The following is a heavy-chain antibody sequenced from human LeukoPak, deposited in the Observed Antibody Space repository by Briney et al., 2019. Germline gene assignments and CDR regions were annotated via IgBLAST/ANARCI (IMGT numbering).Heavy chain of an antibody. J-gene: IGHJ4*02. V-gene: IGHV5-51*01. CDR2: IYPGDSDT. CDR1: GYSFTSYW. D-gene: IGHD2-2*01. CDR3: ARRYCSSTSCYEYFDY. Sequence: GESLKISCKGSGYSFTSYWIGWVRQMPGKGLEWMGIIYPGDSDTRYSPSFQGQVTISADKSISTAYLQWSSLKAPDTAMYYCARRYCSSTSCYEYFDYWGQGTLVTVSS.